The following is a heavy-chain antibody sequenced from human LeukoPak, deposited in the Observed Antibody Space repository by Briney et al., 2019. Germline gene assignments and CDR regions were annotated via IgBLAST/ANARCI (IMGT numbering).Heavy chain of an antibody. CDR1: GYSFTSYW. CDR2: IYPGDSDT. D-gene: IGHD5-18*01. CDR3: ARQKSEDTAMAWGAFDI. Sequence: GESLKISCKGSGYSFTSYWIGWVRQMAGKGLEWMGIIYPGDSDTRYSPSFQGQVTISADKSISTAYLQWSSLKASDTAMYYCARQKSEDTAMAWGAFDIWGQGTMVTVSS. J-gene: IGHJ3*02. V-gene: IGHV5-51*01.